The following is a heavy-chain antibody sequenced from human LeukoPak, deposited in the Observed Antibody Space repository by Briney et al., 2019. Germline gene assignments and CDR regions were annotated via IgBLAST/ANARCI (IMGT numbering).Heavy chain of an antibody. CDR3: ARGLYHWRVVSSLRFDP. J-gene: IGHJ5*02. CDR1: GGSISSGGYY. D-gene: IGHD1-20*01. CDR2: INHSGST. V-gene: IGHV4-39*07. Sequence: NPSETLSLTCTVSGGSISSGGYYWSWIRQPPGKGLEWIGEINHSGSTNYNPSLKSRVTISVDTSKNQFSLKLSSVTAADTAVYYCARGLYHWRVVSSLRFDPWGQGTLVTVSS.